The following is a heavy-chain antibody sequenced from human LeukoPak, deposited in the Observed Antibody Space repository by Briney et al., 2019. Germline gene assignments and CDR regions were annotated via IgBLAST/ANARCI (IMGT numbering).Heavy chain of an antibody. CDR1: GFTFRSYG. D-gene: IGHD3-16*02. V-gene: IGHV3-30*18. Sequence: GGSLRLSCAASGFTFRSYGMHWVRQAPGKGLEWVAVISYDGSNKYYADSMKGRFTISRDNSKNTLYLQMNSLRAEDTAVYYCAKDTGLRLGELSVDYRGQGTLVTVSS. CDR2: ISYDGSNK. J-gene: IGHJ4*02. CDR3: AKDTGLRLGELSVDY.